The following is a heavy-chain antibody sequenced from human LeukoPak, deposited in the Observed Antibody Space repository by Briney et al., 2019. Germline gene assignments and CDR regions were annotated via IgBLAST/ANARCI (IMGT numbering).Heavy chain of an antibody. CDR2: LGTNGGSP. D-gene: IGHD2-15*01. V-gene: IGHV3-64D*09. J-gene: IGHJ4*02. CDR1: GFNSSNSA. Sequence: GVSPSLFCSTTGFNSSNSAIHWVRQTPRQALEYVLALGTNGGSPYYADSVKGRFTISRDNSKNTLYLQMSSLRAEDTAVYYCVKGYCSSGNCFSRTMYYFDYWGQGTLVTVSS. CDR3: VKGYCSSGNCFSRTMYYFDY.